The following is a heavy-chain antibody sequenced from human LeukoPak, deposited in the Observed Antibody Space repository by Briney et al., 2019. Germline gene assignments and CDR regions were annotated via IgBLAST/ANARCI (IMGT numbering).Heavy chain of an antibody. CDR2: ISSSRSYI. D-gene: IGHD3-10*01. J-gene: IGHJ6*02. V-gene: IGHV3-21*01. CDR1: GFTFSSYS. CDR3: ARDPFWGYYGSGSYYPYGMDV. Sequence: GGSLRLSCAASGFTFSSYSMNWVRHAPGKGLEWVSSISSSRSYIYYADSVKGRFTISRDNSKNTLYLQMNSLRAEDTAVYYCARDPFWGYYGSGSYYPYGMDVWGQGTTVTVSS.